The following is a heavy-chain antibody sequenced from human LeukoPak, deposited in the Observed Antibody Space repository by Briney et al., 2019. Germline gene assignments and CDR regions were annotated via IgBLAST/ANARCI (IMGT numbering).Heavy chain of an antibody. CDR1: GGSINSYY. D-gene: IGHD6-13*01. Sequence: SETLSLTCTVSGGSINSYYWSWIRQPPGEGLEWIGYIYYSGSTNYNPSLKSRVTISVDTSKNQFSLRLSSVTAADTAVYYCARVTGYMTEDYFDYWGQGTLITVSS. J-gene: IGHJ4*02. V-gene: IGHV4-59*01. CDR2: IYYSGST. CDR3: ARVTGYMTEDYFDY.